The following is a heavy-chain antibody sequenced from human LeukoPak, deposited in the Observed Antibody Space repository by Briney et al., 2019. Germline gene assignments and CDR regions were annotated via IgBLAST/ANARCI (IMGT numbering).Heavy chain of an antibody. Sequence: PGRSLRLSCAASGFTFSSYGMHWVRQAPGKGLEWVSFMSYDGSYKYYADSAKGRFTISRDTSKNTLYLQMNSLRAEDTAVYYCTKDSSGAIDYWGQGTLVTVSS. D-gene: IGHD6-25*01. CDR3: TKDSSGAIDY. V-gene: IGHV3-30*18. J-gene: IGHJ4*02. CDR1: GFTFSSYG. CDR2: MSYDGSYK.